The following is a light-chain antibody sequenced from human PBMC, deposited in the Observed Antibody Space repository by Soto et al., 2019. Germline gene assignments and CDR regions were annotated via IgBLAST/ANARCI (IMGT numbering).Light chain of an antibody. CDR1: ESINEG. Sequence: DIQMTQSPSTLSASVGDRVTITCRAIESINEGLAWYQQKPGKAPKLLIYDASSLESGVPSRFSGSGSGTEFTLTIRSLQPDDFATYYCQQYNSYSRTCGQGTKVEVK. CDR2: DAS. J-gene: IGKJ1*01. V-gene: IGKV1-5*01. CDR3: QQYNSYSRT.